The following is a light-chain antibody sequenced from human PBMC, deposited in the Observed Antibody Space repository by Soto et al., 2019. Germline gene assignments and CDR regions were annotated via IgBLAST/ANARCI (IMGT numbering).Light chain of an antibody. V-gene: IGKV1-6*01. CDR3: LQDYNYPLT. J-gene: IGKJ4*01. Sequence: AIQMTQPPSSLSASVGDRVTITCRASEDIGNDLGWYQQKPGKAPKLLIYAASSLQSGVPSRFSGSGSGTDFALTISSLQPEDFATYYCLQDYNYPLTFGGGTKVDIK. CDR2: AAS. CDR1: EDIGND.